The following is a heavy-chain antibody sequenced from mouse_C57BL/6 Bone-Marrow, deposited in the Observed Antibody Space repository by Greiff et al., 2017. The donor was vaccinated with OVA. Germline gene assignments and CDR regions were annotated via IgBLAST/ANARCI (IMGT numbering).Heavy chain of an antibody. CDR1: GFTFSSYG. V-gene: IGHV5-6*01. CDR3: ARRGSSYAFFAD. Sequence: EVQLVESGGDLVKPGGSLKLSCAASGFTFSSYGMSWVRQTPDKRLEWVATISSGGSYTYYPDSVKGRFTISRDNAKNTLYLQMSSLKSEDTAMYYCARRGSSYAFFADWGQGTLVTVSA. J-gene: IGHJ3*01. CDR2: ISSGGSYT. D-gene: IGHD1-1*01.